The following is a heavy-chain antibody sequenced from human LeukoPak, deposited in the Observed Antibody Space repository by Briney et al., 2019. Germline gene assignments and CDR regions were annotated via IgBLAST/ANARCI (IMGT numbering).Heavy chain of an antibody. CDR1: GASISSYD. CDR3: AKDGYSSSMDV. Sequence: SETLTLTCTVSGASISSYDWSWIRKPAGKGLEWIGRIYTSGITNYNPSLKSRVTMSVDTSKKQFSLKLSSVTAADTAVYYCAKDGYSSSMDVWGKGTTVTVSS. CDR2: IYTSGIT. V-gene: IGHV4-4*07. D-gene: IGHD6-13*01. J-gene: IGHJ6*03.